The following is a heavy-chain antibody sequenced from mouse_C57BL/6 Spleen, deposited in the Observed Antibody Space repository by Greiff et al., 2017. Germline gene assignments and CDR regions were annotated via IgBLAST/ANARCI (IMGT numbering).Heavy chain of an antibody. CDR2: INPSNGGT. V-gene: IGHV1-53*01. CDR1: GYTFTSYW. J-gene: IGHJ4*01. Sequence: VQLQQPGTELVKPGASVKLSCKASGYTFTSYWMHWVKQRPGQGLEWIGNINPSNGGTNYNEKFKSKATLTVDKSSSTAYMQLSSLTSEDSAVYYCARAIYDYPFAMDYWGQGTSVTVSS. CDR3: ARAIYDYPFAMDY. D-gene: IGHD2-4*01.